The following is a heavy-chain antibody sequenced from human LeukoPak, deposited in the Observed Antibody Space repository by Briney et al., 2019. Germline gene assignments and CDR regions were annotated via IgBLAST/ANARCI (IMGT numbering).Heavy chain of an antibody. CDR3: ARAIGYCSGGSCYSYWFDP. J-gene: IGHJ5*02. CDR2: IIPIFGTA. Sequence: ASVKVSCTASGGTLSSYAISWVRQAPGQGLEWMGGIIPIFGTANYAQKFQGRVTITADESTSTAYMELSSLRSEDTAVYYCARAIGYCSGGSCYSYWFDPWGQGTLVTVSS. V-gene: IGHV1-69*01. CDR1: GGTLSSYA. D-gene: IGHD2-15*01.